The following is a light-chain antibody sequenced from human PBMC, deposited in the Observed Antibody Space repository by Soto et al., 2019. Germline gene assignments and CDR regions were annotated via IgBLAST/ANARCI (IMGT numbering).Light chain of an antibody. V-gene: IGKV1-27*01. CDR2: AAS. CDR1: QGSSNY. CDR3: QKYNSARWT. Sequence: DIQMTQSPSTLSAYVVARVTITCRASQGSSNYLAWYQQKPGKVPKLLIYAASTLQSGVPSRFSGSGSGTDFTLTITSLQPEDVATYYCQKYNSARWTFGQGTKVHIK. J-gene: IGKJ1*01.